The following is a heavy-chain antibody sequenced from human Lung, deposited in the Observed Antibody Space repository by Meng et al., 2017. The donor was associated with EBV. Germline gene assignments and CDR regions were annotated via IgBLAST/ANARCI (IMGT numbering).Heavy chain of an antibody. J-gene: IGHJ5*02. V-gene: IGHV7-4-1*02. CDR2: INANTGNP. Sequence: QVRLVQSWSEWKKPAASVKVSRKASGITFIREARDRVRQAPGQWLEWMGWINANTGNPTYAQGFTGRFVFSLDTSVSTAYLQISSLKAEDTAVYYCARTPKDIVVVVAATPGWFDPWGQGTLVTVSS. CDR1: GITFIREA. CDR3: ARTPKDIVVVVAATPGWFDP. D-gene: IGHD2-15*01.